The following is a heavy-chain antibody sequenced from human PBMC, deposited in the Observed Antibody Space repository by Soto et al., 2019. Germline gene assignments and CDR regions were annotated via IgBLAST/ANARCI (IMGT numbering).Heavy chain of an antibody. J-gene: IGHJ4*02. CDR2: TYYRSKWYN. Sequence: SQTLSLTCAISGDSVSSNSAAWNCIIHSRSRGLEWLGRTYYRSKWYNDYAVSVKSRITINPDTSKNQFSLQLNSVTPEDTAVYYCARDSSGWYGGPYDYWGQGTLVTVSS. D-gene: IGHD6-19*01. CDR1: GDSVSSNSAA. V-gene: IGHV6-1*01. CDR3: ARDSSGWYGGPYDY.